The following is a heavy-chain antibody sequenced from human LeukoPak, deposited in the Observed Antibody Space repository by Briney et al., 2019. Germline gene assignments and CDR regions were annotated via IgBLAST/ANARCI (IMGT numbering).Heavy chain of an antibody. V-gene: IGHV3-64*01. CDR3: ASLIQQLEAFDI. J-gene: IGHJ3*02. Sequence: GGSLRLSCAASGFTFSSYAMHWVRQAPGKGLEYVSAISSNGGSTYYANSVKGRFTISRDNSKNTLYLQMGSLRAEDTAVYYCASLIQQLEAFDIWGQGTMVTVSS. CDR1: GFTFSSYA. D-gene: IGHD6-6*01. CDR2: ISSNGGST.